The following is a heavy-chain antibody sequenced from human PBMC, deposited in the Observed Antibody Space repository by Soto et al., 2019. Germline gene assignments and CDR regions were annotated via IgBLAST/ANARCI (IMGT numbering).Heavy chain of an antibody. V-gene: IGHV3-7*01. Sequence: PGGSLRLSCAASGFTFSSYWMSWVRQAPGKGLEWEANIKQDGSEKYYVDSVKGRFTISRDNAKNSLYLQMNSLRAEDTAVYYCATTVNYYYYMDVWGKGTTVTVSS. D-gene: IGHD4-17*01. CDR3: ATTVNYYYYMDV. CDR1: GFTFSSYW. J-gene: IGHJ6*03. CDR2: IKQDGSEK.